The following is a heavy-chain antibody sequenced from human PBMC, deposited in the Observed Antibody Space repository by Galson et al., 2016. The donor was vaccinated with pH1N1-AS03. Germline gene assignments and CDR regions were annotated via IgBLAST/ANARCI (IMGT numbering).Heavy chain of an antibody. CDR1: GDSVSGSRGVA. Sequence: CAISGDSVSGSRGVAWNWIRQSPSRGLEWLGRTFYWSKWSNDYAESVKSRITIDPDTSNNQFSLHLSSVTPEDTAIYFCARGKNSGFDYWGQGTPVTVSS. J-gene: IGHJ4*02. V-gene: IGHV6-1*01. CDR2: TFYWSKWSN. D-gene: IGHD3-10*01. CDR3: ARGKNSGFDY.